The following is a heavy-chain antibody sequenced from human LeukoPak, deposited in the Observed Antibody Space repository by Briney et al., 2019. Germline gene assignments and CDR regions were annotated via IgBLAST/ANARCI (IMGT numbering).Heavy chain of an antibody. V-gene: IGHV4-34*01. D-gene: IGHD1-26*01. CDR1: GGSFSGYY. CDR2: INHSGST. J-gene: IGHJ2*01. CDR3: ARGGSYRNWYFDL. Sequence: PSETLSLTCAVYGGSFSGYYWNWIRQPPGKGLEAMGEINHSGSTNYNPSLKSRVTISVDTSKNQFSLYVTSVTAADTAVYYCARGGSYRNWYFDLWGRGTLVTVSS.